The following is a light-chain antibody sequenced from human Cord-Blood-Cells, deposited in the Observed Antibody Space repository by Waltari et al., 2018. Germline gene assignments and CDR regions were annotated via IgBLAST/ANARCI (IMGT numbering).Light chain of an antibody. V-gene: IGLV2-8*01. CDR3: SSYAGSNNYV. Sequence: QSALTQPPSASGSPGQSVTISCTGTSSDVGGYNYVPWYQQHPGKAPKRIIYEVSKRPSGVPDRFSGSKSGNTASLTVSGLQAEDEADYYCSSYAGSNNYVFGTGTKVTVL. CDR2: EVS. CDR1: SSDVGGYNY. J-gene: IGLJ1*01.